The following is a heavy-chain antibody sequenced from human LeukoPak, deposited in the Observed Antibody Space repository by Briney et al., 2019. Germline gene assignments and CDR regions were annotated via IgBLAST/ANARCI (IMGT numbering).Heavy chain of an antibody. J-gene: IGHJ4*02. CDR2: TWYDGSNK. Sequence: AGSRRLSCAVSGFTFSSYGMHWVRQAPGEGLEWVAVTWYDGSNKYYADSVKGRFTISRDNSKNTLYLQMNSLRAEDTAVYYCAKDTYDSSGYYWDWASGGFDYWGQGTLVTVSS. V-gene: IGHV3-30*02. D-gene: IGHD3-22*01. CDR1: GFTFSSYG. CDR3: AKDTYDSSGYYWDWASGGFDY.